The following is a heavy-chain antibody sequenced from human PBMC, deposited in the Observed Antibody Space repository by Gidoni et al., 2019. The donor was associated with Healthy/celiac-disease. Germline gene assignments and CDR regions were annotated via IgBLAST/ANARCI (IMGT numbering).Heavy chain of an antibody. J-gene: IGHJ5*02. CDR2: INPNSGGT. CDR3: ARIFYPGIAAAVQLNWFDP. V-gene: IGHV1-2*02. D-gene: IGHD6-13*01. Sequence: QVQLVQSGAEVKKPGASVKVSCTASGYTFTGYYMHWVRQAPGQGLEWMGWINPNSGGTNYAQKFQGRVTMTRDTSISTAYMELSRLRSDDTAVYYCARIFYPGIAAAVQLNWFDPWGQGTLVTVSS. CDR1: GYTFTGYY.